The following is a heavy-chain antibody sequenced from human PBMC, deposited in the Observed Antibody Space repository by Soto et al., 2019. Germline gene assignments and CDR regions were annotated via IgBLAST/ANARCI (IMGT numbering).Heavy chain of an antibody. D-gene: IGHD3-10*01. CDR2: FRTSGDGGTT. J-gene: IGHJ4*02. V-gene: IGHV3-23*01. CDR1: GFTFSSYS. Sequence: GGSPRLSCAASGFTFSSYSMSWVRQAPGKGLEWVSGFRTSGDGGTTYYADSVKGRFTISRDNSKNMLFLQMNSLRAEDTAIYYCAKKVNSGPGSQYFDYWGQGTLVTVSS. CDR3: AKKVNSGPGSQYFDY.